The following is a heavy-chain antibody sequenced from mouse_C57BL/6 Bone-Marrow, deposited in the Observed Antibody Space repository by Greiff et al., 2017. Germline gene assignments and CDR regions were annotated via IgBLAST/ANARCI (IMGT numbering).Heavy chain of an antibody. V-gene: IGHV3-6*01. D-gene: IGHD2-2*01. Sequence: VQLKESGPGLVKPSQSLSLTCSVTGYSITSGYYWNWIRQFPGNKLEWMGYISYDGSNNYKPSLKNRISITRDTSKNQFFLKLNSVTTEDTATYYCARDQGWFFFDYWGQGTTLTVSS. J-gene: IGHJ2*01. CDR3: ARDQGWFFFDY. CDR2: ISYDGSN. CDR1: GYSITSGYY.